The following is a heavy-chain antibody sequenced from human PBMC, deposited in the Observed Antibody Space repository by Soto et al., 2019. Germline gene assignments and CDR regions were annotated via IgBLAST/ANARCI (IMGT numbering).Heavy chain of an antibody. J-gene: IGHJ3*02. V-gene: IGHV1-2*04. CDR1: GYTFTGYY. Sequence: GASVKVSCKASGYTFTGYYMHWVRQAPGQGLEWMGWINPNSGGTNYAQKFQGWVTMTRDTSISTAYMELSRLRSDDTAVYYCARDGGYCSSTSCYVSDPEPSNDAFDIWGQGTMVTVSS. CDR3: ARDGGYCSSTSCYVSDPEPSNDAFDI. D-gene: IGHD2-2*01. CDR2: INPNSGGT.